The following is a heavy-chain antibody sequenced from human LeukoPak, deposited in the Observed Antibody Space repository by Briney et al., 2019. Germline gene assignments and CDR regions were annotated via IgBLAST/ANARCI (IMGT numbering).Heavy chain of an antibody. J-gene: IGHJ6*02. Sequence: RSGGSPRLSCAASGFTVSSNSMNWVRQAPGKGLQWVSVIYSGGNTYYADSVKGRFTISRDNSKNTLYLQMNSLRAEDTAIYYCARENNFGSGMDVWGQGTTVTVSS. CDR3: ARENNFGSGMDV. CDR1: GFTVSSNS. D-gene: IGHD3-10*01. CDR2: IYSGGNT. V-gene: IGHV3-53*01.